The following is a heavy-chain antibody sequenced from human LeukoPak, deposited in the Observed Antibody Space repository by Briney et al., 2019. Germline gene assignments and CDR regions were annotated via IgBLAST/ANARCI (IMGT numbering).Heavy chain of an antibody. Sequence: GALVKVSCKASGYTFTSYGISWVRQAHGQGLEWMGWISAYNGNTNYAQKLQGRVTMTTDTSTSTAYMELRSLRSDDTAVYYCARNYYDILTGYHDAFDIWGQGTMVTVSS. D-gene: IGHD3-9*01. V-gene: IGHV1-18*01. CDR2: ISAYNGNT. CDR1: GYTFTSYG. CDR3: ARNYYDILTGYHDAFDI. J-gene: IGHJ3*02.